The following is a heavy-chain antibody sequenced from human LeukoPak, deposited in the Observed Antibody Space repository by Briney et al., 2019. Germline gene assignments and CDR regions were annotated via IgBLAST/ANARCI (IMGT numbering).Heavy chain of an antibody. Sequence: GSSVKVSCKASGGTFGSYAISWVRQAPGQGLEWMGRISPVLGITSYAQKFQGRVTITADKSTSTAYMELSSLTSEDTALYFCAGGGNSWLYYFAFWGQGTLVTVSS. CDR2: ISPVLGIT. J-gene: IGHJ4*02. V-gene: IGHV1-69*04. D-gene: IGHD6-13*01. CDR1: GGTFGSYA. CDR3: AGGGNSWLYYFAF.